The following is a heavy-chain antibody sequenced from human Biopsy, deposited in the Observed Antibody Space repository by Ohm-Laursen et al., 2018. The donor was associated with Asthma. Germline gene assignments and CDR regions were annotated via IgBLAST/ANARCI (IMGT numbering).Heavy chain of an antibody. D-gene: IGHD1-1*01. CDR1: GFTFSSYG. CDR3: VRDGTDDAFDI. V-gene: IGHV3-33*08. CDR2: IWYDGSNK. Sequence: SLRLSCAATGFTFSSYGMHWVRQAPGKGLEWVAVIWYDGSNKYYADSVKGRFTISRDNSKNTLYLQMNSLREEDTAVYYCVRDGTDDAFDIWGQGTVVSVSS. J-gene: IGHJ3*02.